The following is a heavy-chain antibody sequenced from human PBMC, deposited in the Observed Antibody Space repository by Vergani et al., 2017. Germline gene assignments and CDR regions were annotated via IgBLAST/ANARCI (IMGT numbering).Heavy chain of an antibody. CDR1: GGSITSGSLY. CDR2: IHSSGTT. D-gene: IGHD3/OR15-3a*01. Sequence: QVQLHESGPGLVKPSQTLSLTCTVSGGSITSGSLYWSWIRQPAGKGLEWIGRIHSSGTTNYNPSLKSRVTLSVDTSKNQLSLRMTSVTAADTAVYYCAKQIYEFWNGYSYYYHYYMDVWGKGTTVTVSS. J-gene: IGHJ6*03. CDR3: AKQIYEFWNGYSYYYHYYMDV. V-gene: IGHV4-61*02.